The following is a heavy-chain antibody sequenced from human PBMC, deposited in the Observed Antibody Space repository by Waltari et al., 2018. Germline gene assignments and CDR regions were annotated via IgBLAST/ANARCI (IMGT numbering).Heavy chain of an antibody. Sequence: EVQLVQSGAEVKKPGATVKISCKVSGYTFTDYYMNWVQQAPGKGLEWMGLVDPEDGETIYAEKFQGRVTITADTSTDTAYMELSSLRSEDTAVYYCAPGDGITIFGGVLGVDMDVWGKGTTVTVSS. V-gene: IGHV1-69-2*01. CDR3: APGDGITIFGGVLGVDMDV. D-gene: IGHD3-3*01. CDR2: VDPEDGET. J-gene: IGHJ6*03. CDR1: GYTFTDYY.